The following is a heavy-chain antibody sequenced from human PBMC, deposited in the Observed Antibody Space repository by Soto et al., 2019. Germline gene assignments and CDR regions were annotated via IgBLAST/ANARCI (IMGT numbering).Heavy chain of an antibody. V-gene: IGHV1-69*06. CDR2: IIPIFGTA. J-gene: IGHJ6*02. CDR3: ARANVDTAMVKYYYYGMDV. CDR1: GGTFSSYA. Sequence: EASVKVSCKASGGTFSSYAISWVRQAPGQGLEWMGGIIPIFGTANYAQKFQGRVTITADKSTSTAYMELSSLRSEDTAVYYCARANVDTAMVKYYYYGMDVWGQGTTVTVSS. D-gene: IGHD5-18*01.